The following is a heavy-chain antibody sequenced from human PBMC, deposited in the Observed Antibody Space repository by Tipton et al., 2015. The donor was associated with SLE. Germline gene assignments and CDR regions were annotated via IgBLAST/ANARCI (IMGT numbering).Heavy chain of an antibody. J-gene: IGHJ4*02. CDR2: IYYSGST. CDR1: GESLSGHY. Sequence: TLSLTCTVYGESLSGHYWVWIRQPPGKGLEWIGSIYYSGSTYYNPSLKSRVTISVDTSKNQFSLSLSSVTAADTAVYYCASPNSGRWYYFDYWGQGTLVTVSS. CDR3: ASPNSGRWYYFDY. V-gene: IGHV4-39*07. D-gene: IGHD2-15*01.